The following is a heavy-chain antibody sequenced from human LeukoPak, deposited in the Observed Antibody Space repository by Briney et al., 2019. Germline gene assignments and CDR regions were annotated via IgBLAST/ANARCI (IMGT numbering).Heavy chain of an antibody. V-gene: IGHV1-18*01. Sequence: ASVKVSCKASGGTFSSYAISWVRQAPGQGLEWMGWISAYNGNTNYAQKLQGRVTMTTDTSTSTAYMELRSLRSDDTAVYYCARDLVCSGGSCQSYYYYGMDVWGQGTTVTVSS. J-gene: IGHJ6*02. CDR2: ISAYNGNT. D-gene: IGHD2-15*01. CDR1: GGTFSSYA. CDR3: ARDLVCSGGSCQSYYYYGMDV.